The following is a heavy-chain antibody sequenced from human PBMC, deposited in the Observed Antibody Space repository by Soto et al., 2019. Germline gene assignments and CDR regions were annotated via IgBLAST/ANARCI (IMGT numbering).Heavy chain of an antibody. CDR1: GFTFSSYA. V-gene: IGHV3-23*01. J-gene: IGHJ4*02. CDR2: ISASGYNT. CDR3: ARDPTRDTSGAYYFDF. Sequence: EVQLLESGGGLIQPGGSLSLSCAASGFTFSSYAMSWVRQAPGKGLEWVSGISASGYNTYYADSVKGRFTISRDNSKTTLYLQMNSLSAEDTAVYFCARDPTRDTSGAYYFDFWGQGALVTVSA. D-gene: IGHD6-19*01.